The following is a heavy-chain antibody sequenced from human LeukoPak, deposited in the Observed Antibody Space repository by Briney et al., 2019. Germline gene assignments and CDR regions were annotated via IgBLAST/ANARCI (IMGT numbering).Heavy chain of an antibody. D-gene: IGHD2-15*01. V-gene: IGHV3-30-3*01. CDR2: ISYDGSNK. CDR1: GFTFSSYA. J-gene: IGHJ6*02. CDR3: ARDDGARGGIYYYYGMDV. Sequence: GGSLRLSCAASGFTFSSYAMHWVRQAPGKGLEWVAVISYDGSNKYYADSVKGRFTISRDNSKNTLYLQMNSLRAEDTAVYYCARDDGARGGIYYYYGMDVWGQGTTVTVSS.